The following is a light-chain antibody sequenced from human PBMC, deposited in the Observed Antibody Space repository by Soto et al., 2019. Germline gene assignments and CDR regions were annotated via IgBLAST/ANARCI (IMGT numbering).Light chain of an antibody. CDR1: QSLLHSDGKTF. CDR2: EVS. Sequence: DVVMTQTPLSLSVTPGQPASISCKASQSLLHSDGKTFFYWYLQRPGQPPQLLIYEVSNRFSGVPDTFSGSGSGKDFTLTIRRVEADDFAPYYCQQYNSYSALTLGGGPKVDIK. CDR3: QQYNSYSALT. J-gene: IGKJ4*01. V-gene: IGKV2D-29*01.